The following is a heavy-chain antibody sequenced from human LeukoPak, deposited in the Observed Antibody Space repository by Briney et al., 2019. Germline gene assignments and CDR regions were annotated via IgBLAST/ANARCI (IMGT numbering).Heavy chain of an antibody. V-gene: IGHV4-4*07. CDR2: IHSSGST. D-gene: IGHD3-10*01. J-gene: IGHJ3*02. CDR3: ARALWFGGWFDAFDI. Sequence: SETLSLTCTVSGDSISNYYCSWIRQSAGKGLEWIGRIHSSGSTNYNPSLKSRLTMSVDTSKNQFSLKLSSVTAADTAVYYCARALWFGGWFDAFDIWGQGTMVTVSS. CDR1: GDSISNYY.